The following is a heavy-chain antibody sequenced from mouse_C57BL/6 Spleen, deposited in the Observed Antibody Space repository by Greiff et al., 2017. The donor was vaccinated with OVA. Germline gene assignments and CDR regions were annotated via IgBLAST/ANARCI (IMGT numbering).Heavy chain of an antibody. Sequence: EVKLVESGPGLVKPSQSLSLTCSVTGYSITSGYYWNWIRQFPGNKLEWMGYISYDGSNNYNPSLKNRISITRDTSKNQFFLKLNSVTTEDTATYYCARDQDYGSSFAYWGQGTLVTVSA. D-gene: IGHD1-1*01. CDR3: ARDQDYGSSFAY. CDR2: ISYDGSN. J-gene: IGHJ3*01. CDR1: GYSITSGYY. V-gene: IGHV3-6*01.